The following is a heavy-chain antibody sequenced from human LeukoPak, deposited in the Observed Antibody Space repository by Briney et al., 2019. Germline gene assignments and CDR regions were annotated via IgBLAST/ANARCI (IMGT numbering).Heavy chain of an antibody. CDR3: ARGHYYGSSGYYYGYYYYYMDV. Sequence: PGGSLRLSCAASGFTVSSNYMSWVRQAPGKGLEWVSVIYSGGSTYYADSVKGRFTISRDNSKNTLYLQINSLRGEDTSVYYCARGHYYGSSGYYYGYYYYYMDVWGKGTTVTVSS. D-gene: IGHD3-22*01. CDR2: IYSGGST. CDR1: GFTVSSNY. V-gene: IGHV3-53*01. J-gene: IGHJ6*03.